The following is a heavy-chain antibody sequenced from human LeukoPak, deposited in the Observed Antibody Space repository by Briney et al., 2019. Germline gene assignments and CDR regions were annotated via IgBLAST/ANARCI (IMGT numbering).Heavy chain of an antibody. Sequence: ASVKVSCKASGYTFTSYGISWVRQAPGQGLEWMGWISAYNGNTNYAQKLQGRVTMTTDTSTSTAYMELRSLRSDDTAVYYCARDGTVLLWFGESWRNYMDVWGKGTTVTVSS. V-gene: IGHV1-18*01. D-gene: IGHD3-10*01. CDR1: GYTFTSYG. CDR2: ISAYNGNT. CDR3: ARDGTVLLWFGESWRNYMDV. J-gene: IGHJ6*03.